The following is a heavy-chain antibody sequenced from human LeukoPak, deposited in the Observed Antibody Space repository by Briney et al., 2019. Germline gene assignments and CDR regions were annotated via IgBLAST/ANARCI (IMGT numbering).Heavy chain of an antibody. V-gene: IGHV3-7*01. D-gene: IGHD6-19*01. CDR1: GFTFSSYW. Sequence: LLGGSLRLSCAASGFTFSSYWMSWVRQAPRKGLEWVANIKQDGSEKYYVDSVKGRFTISRDNAKNSLYLQMNTLRAEHTAAYYSGWCGLLTPHYWGKGTLFTVSS. CDR2: IKQDGSEK. CDR3: GWCGLLTPHY. J-gene: IGHJ4*02.